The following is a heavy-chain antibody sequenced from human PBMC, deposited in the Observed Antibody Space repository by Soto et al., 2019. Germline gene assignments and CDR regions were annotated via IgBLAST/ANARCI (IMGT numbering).Heavy chain of an antibody. CDR2: ISPNSANT. D-gene: IGHD4-17*01. J-gene: IGHJ4*02. V-gene: IGHV1-8*01. CDR3: ARGDYGDYAHY. CDR1: GYTFTTYD. Sequence: QVQLVQSGAEVKKPGASVKVSCKASGYTFTTYDISWVRQATGQGLEWMGWISPNSANTGYAQNFQGRVTMTRNTSISTAYMELSSLRSEDTAVYYCARGDYGDYAHYWGQGTLVTVSS.